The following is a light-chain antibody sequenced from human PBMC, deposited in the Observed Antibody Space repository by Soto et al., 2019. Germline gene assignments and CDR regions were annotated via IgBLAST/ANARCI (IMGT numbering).Light chain of an antibody. Sequence: EIVLTQSPATLSLSPGERDTLSCRASQSVSSYLAWYQQTPGQAPRLLIYDASNRATGIPARFSGSGSGTDFTLTISSLEPEDFAVYYCQQRSNGLTCGGGTKVEIK. CDR1: QSVSSY. J-gene: IGKJ4*02. CDR3: QQRSNGLT. CDR2: DAS. V-gene: IGKV3-11*01.